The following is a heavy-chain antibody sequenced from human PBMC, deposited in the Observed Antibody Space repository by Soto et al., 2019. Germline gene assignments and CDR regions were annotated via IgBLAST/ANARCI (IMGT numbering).Heavy chain of an antibody. Sequence: QVQLLQSGAEVKKPGSSVKVSCKASGGTFSSYAISWVRQAPGQGLEWMGGIIPIFGTANYAQKFQGRVTITADESTSTAYMELSSLRSEDTAVYYCARDIGPNYDFWSGYYPSHDAFDIWGQGTMVTVSS. CDR1: GGTFSSYA. J-gene: IGHJ3*02. V-gene: IGHV1-69*12. CDR2: IIPIFGTA. CDR3: ARDIGPNYDFWSGYYPSHDAFDI. D-gene: IGHD3-3*01.